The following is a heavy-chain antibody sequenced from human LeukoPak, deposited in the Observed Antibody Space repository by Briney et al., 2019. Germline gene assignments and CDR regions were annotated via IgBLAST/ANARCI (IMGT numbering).Heavy chain of an antibody. CDR2: IYYSGST. CDR3: ARDRAAAGPPQY. V-gene: IGHV4-59*01. J-gene: IGHJ4*02. Sequence: SETLSLTCTVSGGSISSYYWSWIRQPPGKGLEWIGYIYYSGSTNYNPSLKSRVTISVDTSKNQFSLKLSSVTAADTAVYYCARDRAAAGPPQYWGQGTLVTVSS. D-gene: IGHD6-13*01. CDR1: GGSISSYY.